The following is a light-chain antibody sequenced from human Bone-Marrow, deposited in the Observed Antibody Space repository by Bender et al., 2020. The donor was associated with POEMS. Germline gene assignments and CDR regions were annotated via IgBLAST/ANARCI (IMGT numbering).Light chain of an antibody. V-gene: IGLV2-23*01. CDR3: SSYAGSSTYV. CDR2: EGS. J-gene: IGLJ1*01. Sequence: QSALTQPASVSGSPGQSITISCTGTSSDVGSYNLVPWYQQHPGKAPKPMIYEGSKRPSGISNRFSGSKSGNTASLTISGLQAEDEAEYYCSSYAGSSTYVFGTGTKVTVL. CDR1: SSDVGSYNL.